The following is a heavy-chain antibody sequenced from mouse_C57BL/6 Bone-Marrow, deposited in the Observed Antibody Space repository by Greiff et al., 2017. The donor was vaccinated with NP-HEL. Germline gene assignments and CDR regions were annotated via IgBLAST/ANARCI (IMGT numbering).Heavy chain of an antibody. J-gene: IGHJ2*01. Sequence: SGAELVRPGASVKLSCTASGFNIKDDYMHWVKQRPEQGLEWIGWIDPENGDTEYASKFQGKATITADTSSNTAYLQLSSLTSEDTAVYYCTWNYYFDYWGQGTTLTVSS. CDR1: GFNIKDDY. CDR3: TWNYYFDY. V-gene: IGHV14-4*01. CDR2: IDPENGDT.